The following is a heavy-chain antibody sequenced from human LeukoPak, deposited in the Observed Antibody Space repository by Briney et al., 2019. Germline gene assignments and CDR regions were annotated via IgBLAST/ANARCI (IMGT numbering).Heavy chain of an antibody. V-gene: IGHV3-23*01. Sequence: PGGSLSLSCAASGFTFTDYAMNWVRQAPGKGLEWLSAISGSGGSTYYADSIQGRFTISRDNSKNTLYLQMNSLRAEDTAIYYCAKDRYSRGYFDWGQGTLVTVSS. CDR1: GFTFTDYA. D-gene: IGHD3-22*01. CDR3: AKDRYSRGYFD. CDR2: ISGSGGST. J-gene: IGHJ4*02.